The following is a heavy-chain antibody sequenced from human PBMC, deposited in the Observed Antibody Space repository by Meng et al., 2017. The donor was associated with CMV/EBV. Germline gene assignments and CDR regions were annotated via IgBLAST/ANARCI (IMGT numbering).Heavy chain of an antibody. CDR2: IRYDGSNK. CDR1: GFTFSSYG. V-gene: IGHV3-30*02. Sequence: GESLKISCAASGFTFSSYGMHWVRQAPGKGLEWVAFIRYDGSNKYYADSVKGRFTISRDNSKNTLYLQMNSLRAEDTAVYYCAKVEGYCSSTSCAIDAFDIWGQGTVVTVSS. D-gene: IGHD2-2*01. J-gene: IGHJ3*02. CDR3: AKVEGYCSSTSCAIDAFDI.